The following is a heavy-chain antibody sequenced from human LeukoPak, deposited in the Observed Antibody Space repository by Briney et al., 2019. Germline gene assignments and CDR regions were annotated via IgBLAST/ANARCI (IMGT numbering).Heavy chain of an antibody. J-gene: IGHJ6*04. D-gene: IGHD2-2*01. Sequence: GGSPRLSCAASGFIFSSYWMSRVRQAPGKGLEWVANIKEDGSEKYYVDSVKGRFTISRDNAKNSLYLQTNSLRAEDTAAYYCARRALRYCSSTSCPAQYYGVDVWGKGTTVTVSS. CDR1: GFIFSSYW. V-gene: IGHV3-7*03. CDR3: ARRALRYCSSTSCPAQYYGVDV. CDR2: IKEDGSEK.